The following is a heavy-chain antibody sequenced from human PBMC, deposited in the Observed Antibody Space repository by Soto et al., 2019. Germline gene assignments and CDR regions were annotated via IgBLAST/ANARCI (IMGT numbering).Heavy chain of an antibody. D-gene: IGHD1-1*01. CDR1: GFTFRNYE. V-gene: IGHV3-48*03. Sequence: GGSLRLSCATFGFTFRNYEMNWVRQAPGKGLEWVSYISTSGSLTYYAESVKGRFSVSRDNAKNSLHLQMDSLRDEDTALYYCAREDADNLPYTFDFWGQGTLVTVSS. CDR2: ISTSGSLT. CDR3: AREDADNLPYTFDF. J-gene: IGHJ4*02.